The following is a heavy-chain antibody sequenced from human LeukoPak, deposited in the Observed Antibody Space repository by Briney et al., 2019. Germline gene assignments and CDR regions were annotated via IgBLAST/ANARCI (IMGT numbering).Heavy chain of an antibody. CDR1: GYSFTSYW. CDR2: IFPRDSNT. CDR3: ASRSGYSSGWSDY. V-gene: IGHV5-51*01. J-gene: IGHJ4*02. Sequence: GESLKISCNGSGYSFTSYWIGWVRQMPGKGLEWMAIIFPRDSNTKYNPSFQGQVTISADKSTSTAYLQWSSLKASDSAMYYCASRSGYSSGWSDYWGQGTLVTVSS. D-gene: IGHD6-13*01.